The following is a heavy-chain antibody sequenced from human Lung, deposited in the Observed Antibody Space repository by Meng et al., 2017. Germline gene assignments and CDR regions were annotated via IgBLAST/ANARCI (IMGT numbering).Heavy chain of an antibody. D-gene: IGHD6-13*01. J-gene: IGHJ4*02. CDR3: ARDADIAAAGKRFVDY. CDR1: GYTFPNYW. V-gene: IGHV1-2*02. Sequence: ASVKVSCKASGYTFPNYWLHWVRRAPGQGLEWVGWIDPKNGDTHYAQRFQGRVTMTGDTSISTSYMELNGLRSDDTAMYYCARDADIAAAGKRFVDYWGQGTQVTVSS. CDR2: IDPKNGDT.